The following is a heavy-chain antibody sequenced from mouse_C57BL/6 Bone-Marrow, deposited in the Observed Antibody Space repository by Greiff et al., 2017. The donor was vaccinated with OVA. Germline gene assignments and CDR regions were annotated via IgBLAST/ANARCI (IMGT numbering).Heavy chain of an antibody. Sequence: EVKLQESGPELVKPGASVKISCKASGYSFTGYYMNWVKQSPEKSLEWIGEINPSTGGTTYNQKFKAKATLTVDKSSSTAYMQLKSLTSEDSAVYYCASPLRRRPYYYAMDYWGQGTSVTVSS. CDR3: ASPLRRRPYYYAMDY. CDR1: GYSFTGYY. J-gene: IGHJ4*01. V-gene: IGHV1-42*01. D-gene: IGHD2-12*01. CDR2: INPSTGGT.